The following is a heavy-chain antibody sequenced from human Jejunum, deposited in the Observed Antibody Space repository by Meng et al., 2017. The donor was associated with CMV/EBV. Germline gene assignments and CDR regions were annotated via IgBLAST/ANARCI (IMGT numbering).Heavy chain of an antibody. Sequence: LSCAASGFPFSTSWMHWVRQAPGKGLMWVSRINSDGSTTNYADSVKGRFTISRDNAKNTLYLQMNSLGVEDTAVYYCATAGNYRFDNWGQGTLVTVSS. CDR2: INSDGSTT. D-gene: IGHD1-1*01. CDR3: ATAGNYRFDN. CDR1: GFPFSTSW. J-gene: IGHJ4*02. V-gene: IGHV3-74*01.